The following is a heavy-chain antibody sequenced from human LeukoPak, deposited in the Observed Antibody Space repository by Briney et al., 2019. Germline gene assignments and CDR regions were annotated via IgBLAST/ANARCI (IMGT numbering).Heavy chain of an antibody. CDR2: IIPNFGIA. J-gene: IGHJ6*02. D-gene: IGHD5-24*01. Sequence: SVKVSCKASRGTLSSYAISRLRQAPGQPLEWTGRIIPNFGIANYAQKLQGRVTITADKSTSTAYMELSSLRSEDTAVYYCARGGDGYNPDNYGMDVWGQGTTVTVSS. CDR3: ARGGDGYNPDNYGMDV. V-gene: IGHV1-69*04. CDR1: RGTLSSYA.